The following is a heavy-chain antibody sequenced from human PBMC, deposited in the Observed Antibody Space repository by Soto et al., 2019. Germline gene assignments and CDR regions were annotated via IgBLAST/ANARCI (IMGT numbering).Heavy chain of an antibody. CDR1: GYSFANYW. CDR2: IFPGDSHT. V-gene: IGHV5-51*01. Sequence: EVQLVQSGAEVKKPGESLKISCKGSGYSFANYWIGWLRQMPGKGLEWMALIFPGDSHTRYSPSLQGQVTISVDKSISTAYLQWSSLKASDTAMYYCAKHGYSGYGAFSDWGQGTLVTVSS. J-gene: IGHJ4*02. D-gene: IGHD5-12*01. CDR3: AKHGYSGYGAFSD.